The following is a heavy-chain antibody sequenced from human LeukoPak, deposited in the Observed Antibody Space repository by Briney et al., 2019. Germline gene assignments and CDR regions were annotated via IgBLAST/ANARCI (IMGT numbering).Heavy chain of an antibody. V-gene: IGHV3-11*06. CDR3: ARDLTASSWDYYYGMDV. CDR1: GFTFTDYY. D-gene: IGHD6-13*01. CDR2: ISSSSSST. Sequence: PGGSLRLSCAASGFTFTDYYMSWIRQAPGKGPEWVSYISSSSSSTNYADSVKGRFTISRDNTKNSLYLQMNSLRAEDTAVYYCARDLTASSWDYYYGMDVWGKGTTVTVSS. J-gene: IGHJ6*04.